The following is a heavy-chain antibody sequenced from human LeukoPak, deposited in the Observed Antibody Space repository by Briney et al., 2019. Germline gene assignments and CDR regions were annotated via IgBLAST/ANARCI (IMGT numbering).Heavy chain of an antibody. Sequence: GGSLRLSCAASGFTFNTYEMNWVRQAPGKGLEWVSYISISGSTIYYADSVKGRFTISRDDAKKSLYLQMNSLRAEDTAVYYCARGRGIDYWGQGTLVTVSS. D-gene: IGHD3-10*01. V-gene: IGHV3-48*03. CDR1: GFTFNTYE. CDR2: ISISGSTI. CDR3: ARGRGIDY. J-gene: IGHJ4*02.